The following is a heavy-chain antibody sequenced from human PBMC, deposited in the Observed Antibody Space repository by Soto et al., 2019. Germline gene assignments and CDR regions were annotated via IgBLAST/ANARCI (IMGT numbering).Heavy chain of an antibody. CDR3: ARDKISVSGYPLYGNYYYYCYMDV. CDR1: GYTFTSYG. V-gene: IGHV1-18*01. CDR2: ISAYNGNT. D-gene: IGHD5-12*01. Sequence: ASVKVSCKASGYTFTSYGISWVRQAPGQGLEWMGWISAYNGNTNYAQKLQGRVTMTTDTSTSTAYMELRSLRSDDTAVYYCARDKISVSGYPLYGNYYYYCYMDVWGKGTTVTVSS. J-gene: IGHJ6*03.